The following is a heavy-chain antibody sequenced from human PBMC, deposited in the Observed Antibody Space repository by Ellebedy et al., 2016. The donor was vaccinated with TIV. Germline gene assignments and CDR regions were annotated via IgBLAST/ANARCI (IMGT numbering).Heavy chain of an antibody. V-gene: IGHV1-18*01. CDR1: HYTFSSYG. D-gene: IGHD3-22*01. CDR2: ISADNGHT. CDR3: AREDSRGNYYFDY. J-gene: IGHJ4*02. Sequence: ASVKVSCKGSHYTFSSYGLSWVRQAPGQGLEWMGWISADNGHTNYAQNLQGRVTMTTDTSTSTAYMELRSLRSDDTAVYYCAREDSRGNYYFDYWGQGTLVTVSS.